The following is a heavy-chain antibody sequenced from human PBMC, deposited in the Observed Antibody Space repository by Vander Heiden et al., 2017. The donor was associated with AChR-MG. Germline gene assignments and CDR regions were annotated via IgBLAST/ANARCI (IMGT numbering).Heavy chain of an antibody. CDR1: GGTFSSYT. D-gene: IGHD6-19*01. Sequence: QVQLVQSGAAVTKPGSSLKVSCKASGGTFSSYTNRWVRQAHGQGLEWMGRILPIPGIANYAQKFQGRGTITADKSTSTAYMELSSLRPEDTAVYYCARGDSSGDYYYYYGMDVWGQGTTGNVS. CDR2: ILPIPGIA. V-gene: IGHV1-69*02. CDR3: ARGDSSGDYYYYYGMDV. J-gene: IGHJ6*02.